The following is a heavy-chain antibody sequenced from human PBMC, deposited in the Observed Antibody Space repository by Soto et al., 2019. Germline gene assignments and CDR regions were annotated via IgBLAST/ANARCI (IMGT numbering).Heavy chain of an antibody. V-gene: IGHV2-5*01. CDR3: AHRPYQETIHF. CDR1: GFSLSTSGVG. CDR2: VYWNDDK. Sequence: SGPTLVNPTQTLTLTCSFSGFSLSTSGVGVGWIRQPPGKALEWLALVYWNDDKRYSPSLKSRLTIAKDTSRNQVVLTMTNMDPVDTATYFCAHRPYQETIHFWGQGTLVTVSS. D-gene: IGHD3-3*02. J-gene: IGHJ4*02.